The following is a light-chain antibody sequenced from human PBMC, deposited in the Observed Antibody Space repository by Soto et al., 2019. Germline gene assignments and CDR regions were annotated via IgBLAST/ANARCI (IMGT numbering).Light chain of an antibody. J-gene: IGKJ5*01. CDR1: QSLLHSNGYNY. CDR3: QQSFSTPQIT. CDR2: AAS. V-gene: IGKV1-39*01. Sequence: MTQSPLSLPVTPGEPASISCRSSQSLLHSNGYNYLDWYQQKPGKAPKLLIYAASTLQSGVPSRFSGSGSGTDFTLNIDSLHPEDFATYWCQQSFSTPQITFGQGTRLEIK.